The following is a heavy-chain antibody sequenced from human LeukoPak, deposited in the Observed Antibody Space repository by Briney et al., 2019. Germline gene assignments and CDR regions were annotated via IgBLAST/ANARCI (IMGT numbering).Heavy chain of an antibody. CDR2: INPNSGGT. D-gene: IGHD6-13*01. CDR1: GYSFTGYY. Sequence: ASVKVSFKASGYSFTGYYIHWVRQAPGQGLEWMGWINPNSGGTYYAQKFQGRVTMTRDTSISTAYMELSRLRSDDTAVFYCARDPGSSYSSSWYGFYYMDVWGKGTTVTISS. CDR3: ARDPGSSYSSSWYGFYYMDV. J-gene: IGHJ6*03. V-gene: IGHV1-2*02.